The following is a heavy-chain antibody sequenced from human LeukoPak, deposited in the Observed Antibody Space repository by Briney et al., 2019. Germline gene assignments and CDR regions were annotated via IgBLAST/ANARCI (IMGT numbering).Heavy chain of an antibody. D-gene: IGHD4-23*01. J-gene: IGHJ4*02. CDR2: IKQDGSEK. Sequence: GGSLRLSCAASGFTFSSYWMSWVRQAPGKGLEWVANIKQDGSEKYYVDSVKGRFTISRDNAKNSLYLQMNSLRTEDTTVYYCAKESIVGGNSGPFFDYWGQGALVTVSS. CDR1: GFTFSSYW. V-gene: IGHV3-7*01. CDR3: AKESIVGGNSGPFFDY.